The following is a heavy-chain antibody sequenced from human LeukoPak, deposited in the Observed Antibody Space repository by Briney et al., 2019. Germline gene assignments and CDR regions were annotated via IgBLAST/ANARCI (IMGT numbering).Heavy chain of an antibody. V-gene: IGHV3-66*01. CDR1: GFTVSSNY. J-gene: IGHJ4*02. Sequence: GGSLRLTCAASGFTVSSNYMSWVRQAPGRGLEWVSVIYSGGSTYYADSVKGRFTISRDNSKNTLFLQMNSLRAGDTAVYYCARGTVTMVDYWGQGTLVTVSS. D-gene: IGHD3-10*01. CDR3: ARGTVTMVDY. CDR2: IYSGGST.